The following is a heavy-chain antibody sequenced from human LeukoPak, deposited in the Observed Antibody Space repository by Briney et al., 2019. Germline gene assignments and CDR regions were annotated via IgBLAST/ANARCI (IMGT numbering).Heavy chain of an antibody. J-gene: IGHJ4*02. CDR1: GGSISSSSYY. CDR3: ARHRTYYYGSGSYLFDY. D-gene: IGHD3-10*01. V-gene: IGHV4-39*01. Sequence: PSETLSLTCTVSGGSISSSSYYWGWIRLPPGKGLEWIGSIYYSGSTYYNPSLKSRVTISVDTSKNQFSLKLSSVTAADTAVYYCARHRTYYYGSGSYLFDYWGQGTLVTVSS. CDR2: IYYSGST.